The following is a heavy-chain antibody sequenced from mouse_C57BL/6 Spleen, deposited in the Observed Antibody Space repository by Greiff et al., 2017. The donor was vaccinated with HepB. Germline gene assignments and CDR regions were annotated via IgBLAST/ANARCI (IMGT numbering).Heavy chain of an antibody. CDR3: ARDTYGSSYYFDY. J-gene: IGHJ2*01. CDR2: INYDGSST. CDR1: GFTFSDYY. D-gene: IGHD1-1*01. Sequence: EVQRVESEGGLVQPGSSMKLSCTASGFTFSDYYMAWVRQVPEKGLEWVANINYDGSSTYYLDSLKSRFIISRDNAKNILYLQMSSLKSEDTATYYCARDTYGSSYYFDYWGQVTTLTVSS. V-gene: IGHV5-16*01.